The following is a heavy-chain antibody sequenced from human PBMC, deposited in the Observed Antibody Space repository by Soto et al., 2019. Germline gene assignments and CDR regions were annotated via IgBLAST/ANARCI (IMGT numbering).Heavy chain of an antibody. Sequence: GESLKISCKGSGYSFTSYWISWVRQMPGKGLEWMGRIDPSDSYTNYSPSFQGHVTISADKSISTAYLQWSSLKASDTAMYYCARRYCRSAACPRNYYGMDVWGQGTTVTVSS. CDR2: IDPSDSYT. CDR1: GYSFTSYW. J-gene: IGHJ6*02. D-gene: IGHD2-2*01. V-gene: IGHV5-10-1*01. CDR3: ARRYCRSAACPRNYYGMDV.